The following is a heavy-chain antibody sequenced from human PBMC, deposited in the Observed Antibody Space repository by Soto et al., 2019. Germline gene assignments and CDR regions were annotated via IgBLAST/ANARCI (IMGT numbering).Heavy chain of an antibody. CDR2: MNPNSCNT. CDR3: ARTPKGIAAAGTMNWFDP. V-gene: IGHV1-8*01. D-gene: IGHD6-13*01. Sequence: QVQLVQSGDEVKKPGASVKVSCKASGYTFTSYDINWVRQVTGHGLEWMGWMNPNSCNTGYAQKLQGRVTMNRNTSISTAYMELSSLRSEDTAVYYCARTPKGIAAAGTMNWFDPWGQGTLVTVSS. J-gene: IGHJ5*02. CDR1: GYTFTSYD.